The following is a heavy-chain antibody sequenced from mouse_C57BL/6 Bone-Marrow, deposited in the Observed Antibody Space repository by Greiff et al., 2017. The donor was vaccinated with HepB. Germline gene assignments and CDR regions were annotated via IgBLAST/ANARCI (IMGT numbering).Heavy chain of an antibody. J-gene: IGHJ2*01. V-gene: IGHV5-9*01. Sequence: DVMLVESGGGLVKPGGSLKLSCAASGFTFSSYTMSWVRQTPEKRLEWVATISGGGGNTYYPDSVKGRFTISRDNAKNTLYLQMSRLRSEDTALYYCARHGEGRLRPYFDYGGQGTTLTVSS. CDR3: ARHGEGRLRPYFDY. CDR1: GFTFSSYT. D-gene: IGHD2-4*01. CDR2: ISGGGGNT.